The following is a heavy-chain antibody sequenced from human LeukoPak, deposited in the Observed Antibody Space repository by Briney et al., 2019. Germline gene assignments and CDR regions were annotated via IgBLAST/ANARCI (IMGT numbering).Heavy chain of an antibody. D-gene: IGHD5-18*01. J-gene: IGHJ4*02. V-gene: IGHV4-34*01. CDR3: ARYSPYFDY. Sequence: PSETLSLTCAVYGGSFSGYYWSWIRQPPGKGLEWIGEINHSGSTNYNPSLKSRVTISVDTSKNQFSLKLSSVTAADTAVYYCARYSPYFDYWGQGTLVTVSS. CDR1: GGSFSGYY. CDR2: INHSGST.